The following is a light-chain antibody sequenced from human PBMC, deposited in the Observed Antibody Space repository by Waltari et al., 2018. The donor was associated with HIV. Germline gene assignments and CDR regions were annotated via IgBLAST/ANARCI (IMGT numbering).Light chain of an antibody. CDR3: CSYAGSYTFA. CDR1: SSDVGGYNY. V-gene: IGLV2-11*01. Sequence: QSALTQPRSVSGSPGQSVTISCTGTSSDVGGYNYVSWYQQHPGKAPQLMIYDVSKRPSGVPCRFAGSKSGNTASLTSSGLQAEDEADYYCCSYAGSYTFAFGGGTKLTVL. CDR2: DVS. J-gene: IGLJ2*01.